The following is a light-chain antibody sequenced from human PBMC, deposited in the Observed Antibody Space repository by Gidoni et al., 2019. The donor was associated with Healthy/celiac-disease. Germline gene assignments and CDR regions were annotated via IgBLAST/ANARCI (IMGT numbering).Light chain of an antibody. V-gene: IGLV3-1*01. CDR2: QDT. CDR3: QAWDSSTWVV. J-gene: IGLJ2*01. CDR1: QLGDKY. Sequence: SSELTQPPSVSVSPGQTASITCSGDQLGDKYVCWYQQKPGQSPVLVIYQDTKRPSGIPERFSGSNSGNTATLTISGTQAMDEADYYCQAWDSSTWVVFGGGTKLTVL.